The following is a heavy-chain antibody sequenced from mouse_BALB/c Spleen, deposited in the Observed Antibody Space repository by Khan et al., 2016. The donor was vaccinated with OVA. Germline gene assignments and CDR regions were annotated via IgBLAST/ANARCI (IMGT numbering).Heavy chain of an antibody. J-gene: IGHJ3*01. CDR2: IIYTGYT. Sequence: EVQLQESGPSLVKPSQTLSLTCSVTGDSITSGYWNWIRKFPGNRLEYMGYIIYTGYTYYNPSLKSRLSITRHTSKNQYYLQLNSVTDEDTATYYWARSTYRYAFVYWGQGTLVTVSA. D-gene: IGHD2-14*01. CDR3: ARSTYRYAFVY. CDR1: GDSITSGY. V-gene: IGHV3-8*02.